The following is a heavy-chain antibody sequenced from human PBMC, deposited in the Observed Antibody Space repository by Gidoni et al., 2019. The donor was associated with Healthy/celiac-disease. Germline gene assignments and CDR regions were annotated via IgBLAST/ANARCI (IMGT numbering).Heavy chain of an antibody. J-gene: IGHJ4*02. V-gene: IGHV1-69*06. D-gene: IGHD3-10*01. CDR3: ARAAEPHEITMVRGMGWGTFDY. CDR1: GGTFSSYA. Sequence: QVQLVQSGAEVKKPGSSVKVSCKASGGTFSSYAISWVRQAPVQGLEWMGGIIPILGTANYAQKFQGSVTITADKSTSTAYMELSSLRSEDTAVYYCARAAEPHEITMVRGMGWGTFDYWGQGTLVTVSS. CDR2: IIPILGTA.